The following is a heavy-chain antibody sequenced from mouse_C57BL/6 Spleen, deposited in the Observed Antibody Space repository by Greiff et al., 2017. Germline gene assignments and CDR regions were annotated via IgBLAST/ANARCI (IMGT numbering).Heavy chain of an antibody. CDR1: GYAFSSSW. V-gene: IGHV1-82*01. CDR3: ARAMMVTKECVFDY. Sequence: VQLQQSGPELVKPGASVKISCKASGYAFSSSWMNWVKQRPGKGLEWIGRIYPGDGDTNYNGKFKGKATLTADKSSSTAYMQLSSLTSEDSAVXFCARAMMVTKECVFDYWGQGTTLTVSS. D-gene: IGHD2-3*01. CDR2: IYPGDGDT. J-gene: IGHJ2*01.